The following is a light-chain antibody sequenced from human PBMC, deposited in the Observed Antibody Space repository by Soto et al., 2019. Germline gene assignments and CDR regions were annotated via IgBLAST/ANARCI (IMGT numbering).Light chain of an antibody. CDR3: QQSYSTPQT. CDR1: QSISSY. CDR2: AAS. V-gene: IGKV1-39*01. Sequence: DIQMTQSPSSLSASVGERVTITCRASQSISSYLTWYQQKPGKAPKLLIYAASSVQIGVPSRFSGSGSGTDFTLTISGLQPEDVSTYYCQQSYSTPQTFGQGTKVEIK. J-gene: IGKJ1*01.